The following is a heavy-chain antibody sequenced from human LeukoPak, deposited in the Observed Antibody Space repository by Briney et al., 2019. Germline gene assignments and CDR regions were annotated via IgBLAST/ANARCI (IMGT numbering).Heavy chain of an antibody. V-gene: IGHV1-46*01. Sequence: ASVKVSCKASGYTFTTYYMHWVRQAPGQGLEWMGVIHPSGGSTNYAQKFQGRVTITRDTSASTAYMELSSLRSEDTAVYYCATRLDILTGYYGDFDYWGQGTLVTVSS. CDR3: ATRLDILTGYYGDFDY. CDR2: IHPSGGST. J-gene: IGHJ4*02. CDR1: GYTFTTYY. D-gene: IGHD3-9*01.